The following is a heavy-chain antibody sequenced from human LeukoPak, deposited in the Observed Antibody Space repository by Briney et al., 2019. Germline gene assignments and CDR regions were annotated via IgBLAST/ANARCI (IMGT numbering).Heavy chain of an antibody. CDR1: GFTFGGSW. CDR2: IIQDGSAQ. Sequence: PGGSRSLSCAAPGFTFGGSWMSWVRQAPGKGLEWVATIIQDGSAQYYVDSVRGRFTISRDNADNSLYLQMNSLRAEDTAVYYCAIDLFSCSSTSWYVYWGRGTLVTVSS. V-gene: IGHV3-7*01. D-gene: IGHD2-2*01. J-gene: IGHJ4*02. CDR3: AIDLFSCSSTSWYVY.